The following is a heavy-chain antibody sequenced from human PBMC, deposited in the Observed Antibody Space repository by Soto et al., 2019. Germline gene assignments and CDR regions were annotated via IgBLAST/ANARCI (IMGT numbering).Heavy chain of an antibody. CDR3: ARDRYCSGGSCTRGNYYYGMDV. V-gene: IGHV1-69*13. CDR2: IIPIFGTA. J-gene: IGHJ6*02. Sequence: SVKVSCKASGGTFSSYAISWVRQAPGQGLEWMGGIIPIFGTANYAQKFQGRVTITADESTSTAYMELSSLRSEDTAVYYCARDRYCSGGSCTRGNYYYGMDVWGQGTTVTVSS. D-gene: IGHD2-15*01. CDR1: GGTFSSYA.